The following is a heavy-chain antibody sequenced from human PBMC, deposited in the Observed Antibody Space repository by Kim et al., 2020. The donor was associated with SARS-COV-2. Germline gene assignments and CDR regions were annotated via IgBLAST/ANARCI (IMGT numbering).Heavy chain of an antibody. CDR2: IKQDGSEK. D-gene: IGHD6-19*01. J-gene: IGHJ4*02. CDR3: ARDSRLVAVAAATSDY. V-gene: IGHV3-7*03. Sequence: GGSLRLSCAASGFTFSSYWMSWVRQAPGKGLEWVANIKQDGSEKYYVDSVKGRFTISRDNAKNSLYLQMNSLRAEDTAVYYCARDSRLVAVAAATSDYWGQGTLVTVSS. CDR1: GFTFSSYW.